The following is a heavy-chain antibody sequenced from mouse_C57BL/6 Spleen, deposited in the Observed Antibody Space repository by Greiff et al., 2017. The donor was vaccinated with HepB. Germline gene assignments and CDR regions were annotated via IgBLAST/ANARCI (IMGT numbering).Heavy chain of an antibody. CDR3: ARFLYYYGSDSYAMDY. Sequence: EVQLQQSGPELVKPGASVKIPCKASGYTFTDYNMDWVKQSHGKSLEWIGDINPNNGGTIYNQKFKGKATLTVDKSSSTAYMELRSLTSEDTAVYYCARFLYYYGSDSYAMDYGGQGTSVTVSS. J-gene: IGHJ4*01. CDR2: INPNNGGT. CDR1: GYTFTDYN. V-gene: IGHV1-18*01. D-gene: IGHD1-1*01.